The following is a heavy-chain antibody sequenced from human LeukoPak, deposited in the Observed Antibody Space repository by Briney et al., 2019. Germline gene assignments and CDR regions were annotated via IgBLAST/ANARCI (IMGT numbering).Heavy chain of an antibody. CDR3: ARRIAARPGPFDP. CDR2: IIPILGIA. V-gene: IGHV1-69*04. J-gene: IGHJ5*02. CDR1: GGTFSSYA. D-gene: IGHD6-6*01. Sequence: SVKVSCKASGGTFSSYAISWVRQAPGQGLEWMGRIIPILGIANYAQKFQGRVTITADKSTSTAYMELSSLRSDDTAVYYCARRIAARPGPFDPWGQGTLVTVSS.